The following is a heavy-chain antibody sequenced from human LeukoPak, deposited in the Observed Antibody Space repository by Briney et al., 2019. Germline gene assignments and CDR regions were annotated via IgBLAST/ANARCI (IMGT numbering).Heavy chain of an antibody. CDR3: ARVPIVVVPAAILGYFDY. J-gene: IGHJ4*02. Sequence: PGGSLSLSCAASGFTFSSYWMSWVRQAPGKGLEWVANIKQDGSEKYYVDSVKGRFTISRDNAKNSLYLQMNSLRAEDTAVYYCARVPIVVVPAAILGYFDYWGQGTLVTVSS. V-gene: IGHV3-7*01. CDR2: IKQDGSEK. D-gene: IGHD2-2*02. CDR1: GFTFSSYW.